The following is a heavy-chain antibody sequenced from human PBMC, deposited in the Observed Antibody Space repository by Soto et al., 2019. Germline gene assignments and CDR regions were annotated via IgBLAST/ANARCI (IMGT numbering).Heavy chain of an antibody. J-gene: IGHJ4*02. V-gene: IGHV4-30-4*01. CDR2: IYYSGST. D-gene: IGHD2-8*01. Sequence: PSETLSLTCTVSGGSISSGDYYWSWIRQPPGKGLEWIGYIYYSGSTYYNPSLKSRVTISVDTSKNQFSLKLSSVTAADTAVYYCARKPGVLMVYAFDYWGQGTLVTVSS. CDR1: GGSISSGDYY. CDR3: ARKPGVLMVYAFDY.